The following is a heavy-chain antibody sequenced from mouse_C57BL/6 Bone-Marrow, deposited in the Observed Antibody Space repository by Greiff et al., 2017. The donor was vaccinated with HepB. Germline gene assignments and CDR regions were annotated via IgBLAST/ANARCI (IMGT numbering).Heavy chain of an antibody. D-gene: IGHD1-1*01. CDR2: IRNKANGYTT. J-gene: IGHJ2*01. CDR1: GFTFTDYY. Sequence: EVKVVESGGGLVQPGGSLSLSCAASGFTFTDYYMSWVRQPPGKALEWLGFIRNKANGYTTEYSASVKVRFTISRANSQSILYLQMNALGAEDSATYYCARSYYYDYWGQGTTLTVSS. CDR3: ARSYYYDY. V-gene: IGHV7-3*01.